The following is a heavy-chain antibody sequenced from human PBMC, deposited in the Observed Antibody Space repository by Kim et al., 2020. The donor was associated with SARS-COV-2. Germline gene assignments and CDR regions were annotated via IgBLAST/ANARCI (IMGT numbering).Heavy chain of an antibody. V-gene: IGHV4-39*07. CDR1: GGSISSSSYY. D-gene: IGHD3-3*01. CDR2: IYYSGST. CDR3: ARDNNHDWSGYYGAY. J-gene: IGHJ4*02. Sequence: SETLSLTCTVSGGSISSSSYYWGWIRQPPGKGLEWIGSIYYSGSTYYNPSLKSRVTISVDTSKNQFSLKLSSVTAADTAVYYCARDNNHDWSGYYGAYWGQGTLVTVSS.